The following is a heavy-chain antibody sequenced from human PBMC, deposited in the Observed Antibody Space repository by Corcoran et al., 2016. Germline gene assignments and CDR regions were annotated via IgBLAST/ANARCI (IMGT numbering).Heavy chain of an antibody. Sequence: EVQLVESGGGLIQPGGSLRLSCAASGFTVSSNYMSWVRQAPGKGLEWVSVIYSGGSTYYADSVKGRFTISRDHSKNTLYLQMNSLRAGDTAVDYCARCSPAYYGSGSYAFDIWGQGTMVTVSS. J-gene: IGHJ3*02. D-gene: IGHD3-10*01. CDR1: GFTVSSNY. CDR2: IYSGGST. CDR3: ARCSPAYYGSGSYAFDI. V-gene: IGHV3-53*01.